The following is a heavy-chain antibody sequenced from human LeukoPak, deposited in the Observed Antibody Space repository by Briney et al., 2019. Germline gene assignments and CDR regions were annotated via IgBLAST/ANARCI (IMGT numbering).Heavy chain of an antibody. J-gene: IGHJ2*01. Sequence: SGPTLVNTTQTLTLTCTFSGFSLSTSGMCVSWIRQPPGKALEWLALIDWDDDKYYSTSLKTRLTISKDTSKNQVVLTMTNMDPVDTATYYCARGCMVRGVGPYWYFDLWGRGTLVTVSS. CDR1: GFSLSTSGMC. CDR3: ARGCMVRGVGPYWYFDL. D-gene: IGHD3-10*01. V-gene: IGHV2-70*01. CDR2: IDWDDDK.